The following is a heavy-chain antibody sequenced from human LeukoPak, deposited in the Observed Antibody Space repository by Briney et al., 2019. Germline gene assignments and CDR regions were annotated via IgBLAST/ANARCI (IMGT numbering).Heavy chain of an antibody. CDR2: ISGSGGST. J-gene: IGHJ6*02. CDR1: GFTFSSYA. D-gene: IGHD6-19*01. CDR3: AKDRSDNSSWYCMDV. V-gene: IGHV3-23*01. Sequence: GGSLRLSCAASGFTFSSYAMSWVRQAPGKGLEWVSAISGSGGSTYYADSVKGRFTISRDNSKNTLYLQMNSLGAEDTAVYYCAKDRSDNSSWYCMDVWGQGTTVTVSS.